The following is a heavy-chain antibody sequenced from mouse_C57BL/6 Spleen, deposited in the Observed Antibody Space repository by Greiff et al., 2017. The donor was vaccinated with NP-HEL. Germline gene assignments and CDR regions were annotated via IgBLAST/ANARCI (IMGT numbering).Heavy chain of an antibody. V-gene: IGHV1-52*01. J-gene: IGHJ2*01. CDR1: GYTFTSYW. CDR3: ARRGTYYSNFAYFDY. CDR2: IDPSDSET. Sequence: QVQLQQPGAELVRPGSSVKLSCKASGYTFTSYWMHWVKQRPIQGLEWIGNIDPSDSETHYNQKFKDKATLTVDKSSSTAYMQLSSLTSEDSAVYYCARRGTYYSNFAYFDYWGQGTTLTVSS. D-gene: IGHD2-5*01.